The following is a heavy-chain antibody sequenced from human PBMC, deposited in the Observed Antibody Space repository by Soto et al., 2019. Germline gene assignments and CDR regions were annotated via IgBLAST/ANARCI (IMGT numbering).Heavy chain of an antibody. J-gene: IGHJ4*02. CDR2: IKSKTDGGTT. CDR3: TTEMDASDYGDYSDGEVAAIDY. D-gene: IGHD4-17*01. Sequence: GGSLRLSCAASGFTFSNAWMNWVHQAPGKGLEWVGRIKSKTDGGTTDYAAPVKGRFTISRDDSKNTLYLQMNSLKTEDTAVYYCTTEMDASDYGDYSDGEVAAIDYWGQGTLVTVSS. V-gene: IGHV3-15*07. CDR1: GFTFSNAW.